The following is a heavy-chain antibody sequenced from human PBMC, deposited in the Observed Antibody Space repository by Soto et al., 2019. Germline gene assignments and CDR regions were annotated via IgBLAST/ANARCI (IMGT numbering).Heavy chain of an antibody. CDR1: GFTFSSYA. CDR2: VSIGSST. J-gene: IGHJ4*02. D-gene: IGHD2-15*01. V-gene: IGHV3-23*01. CDR3: ANRRGAGGHFDY. Sequence: HPGGSLRLSCAASGFTFSSYAMGWVRQGPGKGLEWVAVVSIGSSTHYADSVRGRFTISRDNSKNTLSLQMNSLTAEDTAVYFCANRRGAGGHFDYWGQGALVTVSS.